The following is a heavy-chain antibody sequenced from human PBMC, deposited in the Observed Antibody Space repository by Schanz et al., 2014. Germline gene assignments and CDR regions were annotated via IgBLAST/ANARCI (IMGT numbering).Heavy chain of an antibody. V-gene: IGHV3-23*01. Sequence: EGQLLESGGGLIQPGGSLRLSCAASGFTFSSYAMSWVRQAPGKGLEWVSTISASGGSTYYADSVKGRFTISRVNSKNILYLQMNSLRAEDTAVYYCAKARRKSNCSGGRCFHCSYYGMDVWGQGTTVTVSS. J-gene: IGHJ6*02. D-gene: IGHD2-15*01. CDR2: ISASGGST. CDR3: AKARRKSNCSGGRCFHCSYYGMDV. CDR1: GFTFSSYA.